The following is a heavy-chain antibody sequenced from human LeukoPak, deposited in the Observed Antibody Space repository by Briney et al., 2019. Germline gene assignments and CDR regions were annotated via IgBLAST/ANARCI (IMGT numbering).Heavy chain of an antibody. Sequence: PGRSLRLSCAASGFTFSSYAMHWVRQAPGKGLEWVAVISYDGSNKYYADSVKGRFTISRDNSKNTLYPQMNSLRAEDTAVYYCARDQYDFWSGYYTGGSDYWGQGTLVTVSS. J-gene: IGHJ4*02. CDR2: ISYDGSNK. CDR1: GFTFSSYA. D-gene: IGHD3-3*01. CDR3: ARDQYDFWSGYYTGGSDY. V-gene: IGHV3-30-3*01.